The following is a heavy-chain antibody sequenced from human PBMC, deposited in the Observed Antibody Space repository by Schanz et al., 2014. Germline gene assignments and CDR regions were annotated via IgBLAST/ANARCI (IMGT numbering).Heavy chain of an antibody. CDR2: LSGSGGST. V-gene: IGHV3-23*01. Sequence: DVQLLESGGGLVQPGGSLRLSCTASGFAFSSYSMNWVRQAPGKGLEWVSALSGSGGSTYYADSVKGRFTISRDNSKNTLYLHMNTLRSEDTAVYYCAKDSTHIDIVLVPTAIDYWGQGTLVTVSS. J-gene: IGHJ4*02. D-gene: IGHD2-2*01. CDR3: AKDSTHIDIVLVPTAIDY. CDR1: GFAFSSYS.